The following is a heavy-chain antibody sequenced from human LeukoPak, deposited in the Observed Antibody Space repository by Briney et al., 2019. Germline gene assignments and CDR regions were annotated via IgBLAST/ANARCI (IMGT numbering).Heavy chain of an antibody. J-gene: IGHJ4*02. CDR1: GFTFDSHA. V-gene: IGHV3-23*01. D-gene: IGHD5-18*01. Sequence: PGGSLRLSCEASGFTFDSHAMYWVRQALGKGLEWVAGIFGSGGSPHYADPVKGRFTISRDNSRNTVYLQINSLRAEDTAVYYCGKTTVGYSSGQKPAWPVDYWGQGTLVTVSS. CDR3: GKTTVGYSSGQKPAWPVDY. CDR2: IFGSGGSP.